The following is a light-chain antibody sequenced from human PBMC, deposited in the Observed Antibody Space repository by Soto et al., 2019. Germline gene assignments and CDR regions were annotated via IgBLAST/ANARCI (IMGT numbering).Light chain of an antibody. CDR3: QQYYSPYT. CDR1: QSVLYSSNNKNY. CDR2: WAS. V-gene: IGKV4-1*01. Sequence: DIVMTQSPDSLAVSLGERATINCKSSQSVLYSSNNKNYLAWYQQKPGQPPKLLIYWASTRESGVPDRFSGSGSGTDFTRTISSLQAEDVAVYYCQQYYSPYTFGQGTKLEIK. J-gene: IGKJ2*01.